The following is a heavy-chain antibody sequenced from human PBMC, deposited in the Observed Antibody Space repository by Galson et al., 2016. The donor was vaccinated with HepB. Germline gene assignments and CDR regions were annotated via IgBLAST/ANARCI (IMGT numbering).Heavy chain of an antibody. CDR3: ARAHISMIRGLFDAFDI. V-gene: IGHV4-38-2*01. CDR1: GYSISSGYY. D-gene: IGHD3-10*01. Sequence: SETLSLTCAVSGYSISSGYYWGWTRQPPGKGLKWIGSKYHSGSTYYNPSLKSRVTISVDTSKNQFSLKLTSVTAADTAVYYCARAHISMIRGLFDAFDIWGQGTMVTVSS. J-gene: IGHJ3*02. CDR2: KYHSGST.